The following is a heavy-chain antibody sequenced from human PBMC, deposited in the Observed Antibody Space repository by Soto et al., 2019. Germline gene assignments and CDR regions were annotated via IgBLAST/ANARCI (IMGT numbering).Heavy chain of an antibody. J-gene: IGHJ6*02. D-gene: IGHD3-3*01. CDR2: IYYSGST. V-gene: IGHV4-39*07. CDR3: ARTYYDFWSGYYTDYYYYGMDV. CDR1: GGSISSSSYY. Sequence: SETLSLTCTVSGGSISSSSYYWGWIRQPPGKGLEWIGSIYYSGSTYYNPSLKSRVTISVDTSKNQFSLKLSSVTAADTAVYYCARTYYDFWSGYYTDYYYYGMDVWGQGTTVTVSS.